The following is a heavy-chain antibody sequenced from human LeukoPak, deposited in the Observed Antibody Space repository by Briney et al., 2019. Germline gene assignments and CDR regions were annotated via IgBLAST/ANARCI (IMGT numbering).Heavy chain of an antibody. CDR1: GYTFTDYY. D-gene: IGHD3-22*01. J-gene: IGHJ5*02. CDR2: IIPIFGIA. V-gene: IGHV1-69*04. Sequence: ASVNVSCKASGYTFTDYYIHCVRQAPGQGLEWMGRIIPIFGIANYAQKFQGRVTITADKSTSTAYMELSSLRSEDTAVYYCARGPITMIDFGADWFDPWGQGTLVTVSS. CDR3: ARGPITMIDFGADWFDP.